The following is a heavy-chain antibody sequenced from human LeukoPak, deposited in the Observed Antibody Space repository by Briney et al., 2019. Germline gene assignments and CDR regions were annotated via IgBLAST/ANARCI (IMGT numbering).Heavy chain of an antibody. CDR3: VRLASGLIDY. J-gene: IGHJ4*02. Sequence: SETLSLTCTVSGGSIDNSHYYWGWIRQPPWEGLEWIASIHYSGSTHYNPSLKSRVTISVDTSKNQFSLKLSSVTAADTAVYYCVRLASGLIDYWGQGTLVTVSS. V-gene: IGHV4-39*01. CDR1: GGSIDNSHYY. CDR2: IHYSGST. D-gene: IGHD6-19*01.